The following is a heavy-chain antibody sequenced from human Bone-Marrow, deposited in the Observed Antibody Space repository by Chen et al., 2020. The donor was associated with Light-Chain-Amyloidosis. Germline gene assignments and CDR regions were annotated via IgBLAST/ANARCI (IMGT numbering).Heavy chain of an antibody. CDR2: IYPDDSNG. CDR1: GYTFPNYW. V-gene: IGHV5-51*01. J-gene: IGHJ4*02. CDR3: ARRGDGYNFDY. D-gene: IGHD5-12*01. Sequence: EVQLEQSGPEVKKPGESLKISCKGSGYTFPNYWIGWVRQMPGKGLEWMGVIYPDDSNGRYNPSFEGQVTISADKSITTAYLQWGSMKASDTAMYYCARRGDGYNFDYWGQGTLVTVSS.